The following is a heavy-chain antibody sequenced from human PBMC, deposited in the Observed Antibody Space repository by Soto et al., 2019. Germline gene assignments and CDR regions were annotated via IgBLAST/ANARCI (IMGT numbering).Heavy chain of an antibody. D-gene: IGHD3-22*01. CDR1: GFTFSSYA. Sequence: GSLRLSCAASGFTFSSYAMSWVRQAPGKGLEWVSAISGSGGSTYYADSVKGRFTISRDNSKNTLYLQMNSLRAEDTAVYYCAKVGSSGYYSDYYFDYWGQGTLVTVSS. J-gene: IGHJ4*02. CDR3: AKVGSSGYYSDYYFDY. CDR2: ISGSGGST. V-gene: IGHV3-23*01.